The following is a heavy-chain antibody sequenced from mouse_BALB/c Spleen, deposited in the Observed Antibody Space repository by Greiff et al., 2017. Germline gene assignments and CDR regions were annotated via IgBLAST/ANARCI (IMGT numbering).Heavy chain of an antibody. V-gene: IGHV3-6*02. J-gene: IGHJ2*01. CDR1: GYSITSGYY. CDR2: ISYDGSN. D-gene: IGHD1-1*01. CDR3: ARWDYSYYFDY. Sequence: EVQLVESGPGLVKPSQSLSLTCSVTGYSITSGYYWNWIRQFPGNKLEWMGYISYDGSNNYNPSLKNRISITRDTSKNQFFLKLNSVTTEDTATYYCARWDYSYYFDYWGQGTTLTVSS.